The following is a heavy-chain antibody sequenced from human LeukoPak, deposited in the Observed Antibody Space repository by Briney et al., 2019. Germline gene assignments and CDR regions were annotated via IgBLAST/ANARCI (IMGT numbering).Heavy chain of an antibody. J-gene: IGHJ4*02. CDR2: ISYDGSNK. CDR1: GFTFSSYA. V-gene: IGHV3-30*04. D-gene: IGHD2-2*01. CDR3: AKDRGLGYCSSTSCYYFDY. Sequence: GGSLRLSCAASGFTFSSYAMHWVRQAPGKGLEWVAVISYDGSNKYYADSVKGRFTISRDNSKNTLYLQMNSLRAEDTAVYYCAKDRGLGYCSSTSCYYFDYWGRGTLVTVSS.